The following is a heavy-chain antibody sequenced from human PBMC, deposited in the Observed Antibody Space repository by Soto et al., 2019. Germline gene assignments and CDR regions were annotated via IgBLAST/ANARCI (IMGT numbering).Heavy chain of an antibody. Sequence: SETLSLTCTVSGASISSYYWSWIRQPPGKGLEWIGYIYYSGSTNYNPSLKSRVTISVDTSKNQFSLKVSSVTATDTAVYYCARLSRTSGNWALDYWGQGTLVTVSS. CDR3: ARLSRTSGNWALDY. J-gene: IGHJ4*02. CDR1: GASISSYY. CDR2: IYYSGST. V-gene: IGHV4-59*01. D-gene: IGHD7-27*01.